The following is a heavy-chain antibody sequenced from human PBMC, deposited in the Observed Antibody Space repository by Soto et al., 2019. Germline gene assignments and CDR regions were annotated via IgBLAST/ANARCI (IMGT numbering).Heavy chain of an antibody. Sequence: GGSLRLSCAASGFTFSSYGMHWVRQAPGKGLEWVAVIWYDGSNKYYADSVKGRFTIPRDNSKNTLYLQMNSLRAEDTAVYYCARDTFRDSSGWQADYWGQGTLVTVSS. D-gene: IGHD6-19*01. CDR1: GFTFSSYG. CDR3: ARDTFRDSSGWQADY. J-gene: IGHJ4*02. CDR2: IWYDGSNK. V-gene: IGHV3-33*01.